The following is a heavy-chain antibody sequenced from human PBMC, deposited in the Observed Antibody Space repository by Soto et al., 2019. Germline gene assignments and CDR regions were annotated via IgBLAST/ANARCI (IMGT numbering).Heavy chain of an antibody. CDR2: IYWKDDK. J-gene: IGHJ5*02. CDR1: GFSLGISGVG. Sequence: SGPTLVNPTQTLTLTCTFSGFSLGISGVGVGWIRQSPGKALEWLAVIYWKDDKRYSPSLKNRLTITKDTSKNLVVLTMTNMDPVDIATNHSAHTRRGLGKLCNNWFEPWDQGTLVTASS. CDR3: AHTRRGLGKLCNNWFEP. D-gene: IGHD3-16*01. V-gene: IGHV2-5*01.